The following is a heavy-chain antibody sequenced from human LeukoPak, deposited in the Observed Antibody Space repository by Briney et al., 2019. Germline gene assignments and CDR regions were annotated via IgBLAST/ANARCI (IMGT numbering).Heavy chain of an antibody. Sequence: ASVKVSCKASGYTFTGYYMHWVRQAPGQGLEWMGWINPNSGGTNYAQKFQGRVTMTRDTSISTAYMELSRLRSDDTAVYHCARVSGYSLSLPGYYFDYWGQGTLVTVSS. CDR1: GYTFTGYY. CDR2: INPNSGGT. D-gene: IGHD3-22*01. V-gene: IGHV1-2*02. J-gene: IGHJ4*02. CDR3: ARVSGYSLSLPGYYFDY.